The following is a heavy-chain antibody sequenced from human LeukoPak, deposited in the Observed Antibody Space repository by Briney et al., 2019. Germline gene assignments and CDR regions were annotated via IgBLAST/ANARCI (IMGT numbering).Heavy chain of an antibody. Sequence: SETLSLTCTVSVGSISSSSYYWGWIRQPPGKGLEWSGSIYYSGSTYYNPSLKSRVSISVHTSKNQFSLKLRSVTAADTAVYYCARPVPSRLGWFDPWGQGTLVTVSS. CDR3: ARPVPSRLGWFDP. CDR1: VGSISSSSYY. D-gene: IGHD1-1*01. CDR2: IYYSGST. J-gene: IGHJ5*02. V-gene: IGHV4-39*01.